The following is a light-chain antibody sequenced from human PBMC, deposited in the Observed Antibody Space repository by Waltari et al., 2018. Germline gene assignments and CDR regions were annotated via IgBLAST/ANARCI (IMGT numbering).Light chain of an antibody. J-gene: IGLJ2*01. CDR3: GTWGSRMSVGV. Sequence: QSVLTQPPSVSAAPGQKATISCSGSSPNIGINYVSWYQQCPGTAPKHLIYEDDKRPSGIPGRFSAAKSGTSATLDIHGLQTGDEADYYCGTWGSRMSVGVLGGGTKVTVL. CDR1: SPNIGINY. V-gene: IGLV1-51*01. CDR2: EDD.